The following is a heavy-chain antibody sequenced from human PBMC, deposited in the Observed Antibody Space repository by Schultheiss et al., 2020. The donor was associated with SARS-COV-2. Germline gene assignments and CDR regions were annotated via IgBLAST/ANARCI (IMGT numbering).Heavy chain of an antibody. J-gene: IGHJ4*02. Sequence: GGSLRLSCAASGFTFSSYWMHWVRQAPGKGLVWVSSISSSSSYTYYADSVKGRFTISRDNAKNSLYLQMNSLRAEDTAVYYCARDPVGAIDYWGQGTLVTVSS. CDR3: ARDPVGAIDY. V-gene: IGHV3-21*01. CDR2: ISSSSSYT. CDR1: GFTFSSYW. D-gene: IGHD1-26*01.